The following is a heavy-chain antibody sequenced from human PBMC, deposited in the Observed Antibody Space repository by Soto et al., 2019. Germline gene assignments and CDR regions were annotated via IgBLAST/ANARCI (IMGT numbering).Heavy chain of an antibody. V-gene: IGHV1-46*02. CDR2: IYPSGGST. D-gene: IGHD3-3*01. CDR3: ARVLSYNFYDF. CDR1: GETFDDYY. J-gene: IGHJ4*02. Sequence: ASVKVSCKTSGETFDDYYVHWVRQAPGRGLEWIGKIYPSGGSTNYAQNFRGRATLTRETSATTVYLDLSGLTSEDTAIYYCARVLSYNFYDFWGQGTPVTVSS.